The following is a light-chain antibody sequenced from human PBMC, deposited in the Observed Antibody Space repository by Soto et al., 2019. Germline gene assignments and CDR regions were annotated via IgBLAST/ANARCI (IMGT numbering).Light chain of an antibody. CDR2: DAS. CDR1: QDISND. CDR3: QQYDNLPWA. V-gene: IGKV1-33*01. J-gene: IGKJ5*01. Sequence: DIQMTQSPSSLSASVGDRVTITCQASQDISNDLNWYQQKPGKAPKLLIYDASNLEKGVPSRFSGSGSGTDFTFTITSLQPEDIATYYCQQYDNLPWAFGQGTRLEMK.